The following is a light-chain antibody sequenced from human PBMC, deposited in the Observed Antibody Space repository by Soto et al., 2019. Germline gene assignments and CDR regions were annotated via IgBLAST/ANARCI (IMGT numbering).Light chain of an antibody. CDR3: QQYDNLPQT. CDR2: HAS. CDR1: QDINNY. V-gene: IGKV1-33*01. J-gene: IGKJ1*01. Sequence: IQMTQFPFSLFSSLGERVTITFQAKQDINNYLNWYQQKPRKTPKLLIYHASNLETGVPSRFSGSGSGTDFTFTISSLQPEDIATYYCQQYDNLPQTFGQGTKVEIK.